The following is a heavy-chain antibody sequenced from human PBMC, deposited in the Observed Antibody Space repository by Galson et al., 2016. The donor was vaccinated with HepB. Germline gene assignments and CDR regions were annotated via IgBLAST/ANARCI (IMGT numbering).Heavy chain of an antibody. CDR3: VSRRHIAADGVD. CDR2: IKQDGSEK. J-gene: IGHJ4*02. V-gene: IGHV3-7*02. D-gene: IGHD6-13*01. Sequence: SLRLSCAASGFSLSDYWMTWVRQAPGKGLEWVANIKQDGSEKYYVDSVKGRFTISRDNAKNSLYLQMNSLRAEDTAIYYCVSRRHIAADGVDWGQGILVTVS. CDR1: GFSLSDYW.